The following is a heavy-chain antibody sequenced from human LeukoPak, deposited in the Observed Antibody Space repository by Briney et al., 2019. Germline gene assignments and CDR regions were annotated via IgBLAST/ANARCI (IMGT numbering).Heavy chain of an antibody. CDR2: INKDGSEE. V-gene: IGHV3-7*03. J-gene: IGHJ4*02. CDR1: RFTFSDFY. Sequence: GGSLRLSCAASRFTFSDFYMSWVRQAPGKGLEWVANINKDGSEEKYVDSVKGRFTISRDNAKNPLYLQMSSLRADDTAVYYCARWPHCQDFWGRGTRVTVSS. CDR3: ARWPHCQDF.